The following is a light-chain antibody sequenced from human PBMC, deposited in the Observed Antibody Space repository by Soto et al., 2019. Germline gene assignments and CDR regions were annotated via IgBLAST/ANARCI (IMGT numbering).Light chain of an antibody. CDR3: QQYGNSPPWT. Sequence: EIVLTQSPGTLSLSPGDRATLSCRASQSVSSNFLAWYQQKPGQAPRLLVYGASSRATGIPDRFSGSGSGTDFTLTISRLEPEDLAVYYCQQYGNSPPWTFGQGTKVEIK. V-gene: IGKV3-20*01. J-gene: IGKJ1*01. CDR2: GAS. CDR1: QSVSSNF.